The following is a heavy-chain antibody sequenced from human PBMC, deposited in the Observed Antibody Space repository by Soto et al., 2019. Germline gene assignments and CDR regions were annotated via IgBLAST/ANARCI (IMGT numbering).Heavy chain of an antibody. D-gene: IGHD3-22*01. CDR1: RFTFDDYA. V-gene: IGHV3-9*01. CDR2: ISWNSAII. CDR3: VKDFGYYSDYAFDV. J-gene: IGHJ3*01. Sequence: EVQLVESGGGLVQAGRSLRLSCAASRFTFDDYALHWVRQAPGKGLEWVSGISWNSAIISYADSVKGRFSISRDNAKKYVYLQMDSLRPEDTALYYCVKDFGYYSDYAFDVWGQGTMVTVSP.